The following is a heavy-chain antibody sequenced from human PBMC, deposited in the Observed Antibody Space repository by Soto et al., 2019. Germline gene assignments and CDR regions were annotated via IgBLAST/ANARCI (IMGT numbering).Heavy chain of an antibody. CDR2: MNPNSGNT. CDR3: ARERSAAGTGWFDP. J-gene: IGHJ5*02. V-gene: IGHV1-8*01. D-gene: IGHD6-13*01. Sequence: QVQLVQSGAEVKKPGASVKVSCKASGYTFTSYDINWVRQATGQGLEWMGWMNPNSGNTGYAQKFQGRVTMTRTTSISTAYMELTSLRPEDTAVYYCARERSAAGTGWFDPWGQGTLVTVSS. CDR1: GYTFTSYD.